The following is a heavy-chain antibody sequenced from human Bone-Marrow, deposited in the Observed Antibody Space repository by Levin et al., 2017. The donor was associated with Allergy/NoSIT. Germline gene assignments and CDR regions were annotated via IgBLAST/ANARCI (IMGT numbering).Heavy chain of an antibody. D-gene: IGHD1-1*01. J-gene: IGHJ5*01. V-gene: IGHV3-74*01. CDR1: GFTFSSYW. CDR3: ATAGNDRFDS. Sequence: GGSLRLSCAASGFTFSSYWMHWLRQPPGKGLVWVSRMNSGGTNIDYADSVKGRFSISRDNAKNTLYLEMNSLTADDTAVYYCATAGNDRFDSWGQGTLVIVSS. CDR2: MNSGGTNI.